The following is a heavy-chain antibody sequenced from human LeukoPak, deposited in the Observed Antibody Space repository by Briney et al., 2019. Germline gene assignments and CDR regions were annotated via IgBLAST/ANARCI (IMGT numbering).Heavy chain of an antibody. Sequence: PSETLSLTCAVYGGSFSGYYWSWIRQPPGKGLEWIGEINHSGSTNYNPSLKSRVTISVDTSKNQFSLKLSSVTAADTAVYYCARGVYDYVWGGYRKPHFDYWGQGTLVTVSS. J-gene: IGHJ4*02. CDR1: GGSFSGYY. CDR3: ARGVYDYVWGGYRKPHFDY. CDR2: INHSGST. D-gene: IGHD3-16*02. V-gene: IGHV4-34*01.